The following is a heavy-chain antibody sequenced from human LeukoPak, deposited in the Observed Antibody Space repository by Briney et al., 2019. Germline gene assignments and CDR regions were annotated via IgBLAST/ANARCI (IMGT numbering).Heavy chain of an antibody. CDR3: ARKSSIAARGAFDI. D-gene: IGHD6-6*01. V-gene: IGHV4-4*02. Sequence: PSGTLPLTCAVSGGSISSSNWWSWVRQPPGKGLEWLGEIYHSGSTNYNPSLKSRVTISVDKSKNQFSLKLSSVTAADTAVYYCARKSSIAARGAFDIWGQGTMVTVSS. J-gene: IGHJ3*02. CDR2: IYHSGST. CDR1: GGSISSSNW.